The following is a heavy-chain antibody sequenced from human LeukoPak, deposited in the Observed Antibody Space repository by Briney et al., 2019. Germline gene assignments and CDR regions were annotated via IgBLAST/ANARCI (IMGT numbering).Heavy chain of an antibody. CDR3: ARDTANYYYDSSGYYFDY. D-gene: IGHD3-22*01. CDR2: INPRGGST. CDR1: GHTFISYY. J-gene: IGHJ4*02. V-gene: IGHV1-46*01. Sequence: GASVKVSFKASGHTFISYYMHWVRQAPGQGLEWMGIINPRGGSTSYAQKFQGRVTMTRDTSTSTVYMELSSLRSEDTAVYYCARDTANYYYDSSGYYFDYWGQGTLVTVSS.